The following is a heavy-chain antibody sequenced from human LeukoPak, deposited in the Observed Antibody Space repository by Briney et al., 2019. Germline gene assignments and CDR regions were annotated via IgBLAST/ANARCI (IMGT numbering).Heavy chain of an antibody. D-gene: IGHD6-13*01. CDR1: GFSFSSHW. Sequence: GGSLRLSCAASGFSFSSHWMTWVRQAPGKGLEWVASIKHDGSEKYYLDSVKGRFTISRDDARNPLYLQMNSLRDEDTAVYYCTRHLIHSSSWYDYFDYWGQGTLVTVSS. J-gene: IGHJ4*02. CDR2: IKHDGSEK. V-gene: IGHV3-7*01. CDR3: TRHLIHSSSWYDYFDY.